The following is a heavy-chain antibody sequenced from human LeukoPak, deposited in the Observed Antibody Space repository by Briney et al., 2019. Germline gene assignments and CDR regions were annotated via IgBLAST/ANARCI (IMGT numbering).Heavy chain of an antibody. D-gene: IGHD3-22*01. CDR3: ARLYDGSAYHADHFDY. Sequence: PGGSLRLSCAASGFTFSSYEMNWVRQAPGKGLEWVSSISSSSSYIYYADSVKGRFTISRDNAKNSLYLQMNSLRAEDTAVYYCARLYDGSAYHADHFDYWGQGTLVIVSS. V-gene: IGHV3-21*01. CDR2: ISSSSSYI. J-gene: IGHJ4*02. CDR1: GFTFSSYE.